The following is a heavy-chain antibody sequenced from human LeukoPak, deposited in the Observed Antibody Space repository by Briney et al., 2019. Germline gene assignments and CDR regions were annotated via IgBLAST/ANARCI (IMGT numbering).Heavy chain of an antibody. CDR3: ARGIAAQGTDY. J-gene: IGHJ4*02. CDR2: ISSSSSCI. CDR1: GFTFSSYS. D-gene: IGHD6-6*01. Sequence: GGSLRLSCAASGFTFSSYSMNWVRQAPGKGLEWVSSISSSSSCIYYADSVKGRFTISRDNAKNSLYLQMNSLRAEDTAVYYCARGIAAQGTDYWGQGTLVTVSS. V-gene: IGHV3-21*01.